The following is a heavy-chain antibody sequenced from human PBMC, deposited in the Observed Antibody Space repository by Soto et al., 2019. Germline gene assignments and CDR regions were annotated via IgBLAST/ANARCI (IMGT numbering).Heavy chain of an antibody. CDR3: ARLGGETAMVLSRGSLDAFDI. D-gene: IGHD5-18*01. Sequence: SVKTSCKESGGTFSSYAISWVRQDTGQWLEWMGGIIPIFGTANYAQKFQGRVTITADESTSTAYMELSSLRSEDTAVYYCARLGGETAMVLSRGSLDAFDIWGQGTMVTVSS. CDR2: IIPIFGTA. J-gene: IGHJ3*02. V-gene: IGHV1-69*01. CDR1: GGTFSSYA.